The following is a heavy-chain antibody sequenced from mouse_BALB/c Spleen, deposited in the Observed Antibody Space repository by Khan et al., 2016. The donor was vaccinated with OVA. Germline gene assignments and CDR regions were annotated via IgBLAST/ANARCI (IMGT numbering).Heavy chain of an antibody. CDR3: ARSYGGWAMDY. CDR1: GDSITSGF. CDR2: VTYSGNT. D-gene: IGHD1-1*01. J-gene: IGHJ4*01. V-gene: IGHV3-8*02. Sequence: EVELVESGPSLVKPSQTLSLTCSVTGDSITSGFWNWIRKFPGNKFEYMGYVTYSGNTYYYQSLKSRISITRDTSKTQYYQQLHSVTTEDTATYFCARSYGGWAMDYWGQGTSVTVSS.